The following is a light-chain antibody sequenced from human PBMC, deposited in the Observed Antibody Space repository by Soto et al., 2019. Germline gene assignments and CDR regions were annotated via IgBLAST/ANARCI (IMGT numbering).Light chain of an antibody. CDR3: HQYGSSALYT. J-gene: IGKJ2*01. V-gene: IGKV3-20*01. CDR1: QSVSSSY. Sequence: EIVLTQSPGTLSLSPGERATLSCRASQSVSSSYLAWYQQKPGQAPRLLIYGASARATGIPDRFSGSGSGTAFPITISRLGPEDSAVYYCHQYGSSALYTFGQGTKLEIK. CDR2: GAS.